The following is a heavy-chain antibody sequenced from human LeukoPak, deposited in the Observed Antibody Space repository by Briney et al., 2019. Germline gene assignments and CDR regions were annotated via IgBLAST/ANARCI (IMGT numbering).Heavy chain of an antibody. V-gene: IGHV3-30*18. CDR3: AKDLFRSPQIDY. CDR2: ISYDGSNK. CDR1: GFTFDHYG. J-gene: IGHJ4*02. Sequence: PGGSLRLSCAVSGFTFDHYGMHWVRQAPGKGLEWVAVISYDGSNKYYADSVKGRFTISRDNFKNTLYLQMNSLRAEDTAVYYCAKDLFRSPQIDYWGQGTLVTVSS. D-gene: IGHD1-26*01.